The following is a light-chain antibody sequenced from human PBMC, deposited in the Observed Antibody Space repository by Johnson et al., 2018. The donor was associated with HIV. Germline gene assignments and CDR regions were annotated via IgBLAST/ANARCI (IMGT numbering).Light chain of an antibody. Sequence: SVLTQAPSVSAAPGQKVTITCSGSSSNIGNNYVSWYQQLPGTAPKLLIYETNKRPSGIPDRFSGSKSGTSATLGITGLQTGDEADYYCGTWDSSLSAYVFGTGTKDRP. CDR2: ETN. J-gene: IGLJ1*01. CDR1: SSNIGNNY. CDR3: GTWDSSLSAYV. V-gene: IGLV1-51*02.